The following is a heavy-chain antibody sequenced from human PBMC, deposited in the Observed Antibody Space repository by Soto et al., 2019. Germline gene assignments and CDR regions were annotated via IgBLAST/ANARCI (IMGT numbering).Heavy chain of an antibody. CDR1: GGSISNYY. V-gene: IGHV4-59*12. D-gene: IGHD2-2*01. Sequence: PSETLSLTCTVSGGSISNYYWTWIRQPPGKGLEWIGYIYYSGITNYNPSLKSRVTISVDRSKNQFSLKLSSVTAADTAVYYCARVPDRWGQGTLVTVSS. J-gene: IGHJ5*02. CDR2: IYYSGIT. CDR3: ARVPDR.